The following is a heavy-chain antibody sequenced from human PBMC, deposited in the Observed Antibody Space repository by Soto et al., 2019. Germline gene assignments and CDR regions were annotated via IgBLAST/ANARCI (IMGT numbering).Heavy chain of an antibody. Sequence: EVQLVESGGVVVQPGGSLRLSCAASGFTFDDYTMHWVRQAPGKGLEWVSLISWDGGSTYYADSVKGRFTISRDNSKNSLYLQMNSLRTEDTALYYCAKESHCSSTSCYMRQYNPLYGMDVWGQGTTVTVSS. CDR1: GFTFDDYT. V-gene: IGHV3-43*01. D-gene: IGHD2-2*02. J-gene: IGHJ6*02. CDR3: AKESHCSSTSCYMRQYNPLYGMDV. CDR2: ISWDGGST.